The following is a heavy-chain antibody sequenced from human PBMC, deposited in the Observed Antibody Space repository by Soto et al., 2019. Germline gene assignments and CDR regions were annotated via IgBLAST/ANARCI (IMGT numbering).Heavy chain of an antibody. CDR2: IIPIFGTA. J-gene: IGHJ5*02. V-gene: IGHV1-69*12. CDR1: GGTFSSYA. CDR3: ARHKAINNWFDP. Sequence: QVQLVQSGAEVKKPGSSVKVSCKASGGTFSSYAISWVRQAPGQGLEWMGGIIPIFGTANYAQKFQGRVTIXAAXSTSTAYMELSSLRSEDTAVYYCARHKAINNWFDPWGQGTLVTVSS.